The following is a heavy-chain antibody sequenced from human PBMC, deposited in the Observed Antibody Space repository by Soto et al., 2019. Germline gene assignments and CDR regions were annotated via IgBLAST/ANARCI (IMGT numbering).Heavy chain of an antibody. CDR2: IIPIFGTA. CDR3: ARVTSDISRGMAV. D-gene: IGHD3-9*01. CDR1: GGTFSSYA. V-gene: IGHV1-69*13. Sequence: GASVKVSCKASGGTFSSYAISWVRQAPGQGLEWMGGIIPIFGTANYAQKFQGRVTITADESTSTAYMELRSLRSDDTAVYYCARVTSDISRGMAVWGQGTTVTVSS. J-gene: IGHJ6*02.